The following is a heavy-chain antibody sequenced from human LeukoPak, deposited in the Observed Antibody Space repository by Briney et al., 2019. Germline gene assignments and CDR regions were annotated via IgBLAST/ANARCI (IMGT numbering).Heavy chain of an antibody. D-gene: IGHD3-10*01. CDR2: INHSGST. CDR1: GGSFSGYY. Sequence: SETLSLTCAVYGGSFSGYYWSWIRQPPGKGLEWNGEINHSGSTNYNPSLKSRVTISVDTSKNQFSLKLSSVTAADTAVYYCARAMVRGSVWFDPWGQGTLVTVSS. CDR3: ARAMVRGSVWFDP. J-gene: IGHJ5*02. V-gene: IGHV4-34*01.